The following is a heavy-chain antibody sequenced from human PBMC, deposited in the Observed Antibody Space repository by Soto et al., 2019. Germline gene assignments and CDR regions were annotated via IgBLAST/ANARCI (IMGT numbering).Heavy chain of an antibody. Sequence: PSETLSLTCTVSGGSISSGDYYWSWIRQPPGKGLEWIGYIYYSGSTYYNPSLKSRVTISVDTSKNQFSLKLSSVTAADTAVYYCARAGSDILTGLDLYYFDYWGQGTLVTVSS. CDR3: ARAGSDILTGLDLYYFDY. V-gene: IGHV4-30-4*01. D-gene: IGHD3-9*01. CDR2: IYYSGST. CDR1: GGSISSGDYY. J-gene: IGHJ4*02.